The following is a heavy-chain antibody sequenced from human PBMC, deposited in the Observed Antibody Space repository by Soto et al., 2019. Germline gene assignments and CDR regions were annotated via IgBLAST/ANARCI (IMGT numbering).Heavy chain of an antibody. Sequence: GGSLRLSCAASGFTFSSYGMHWVRQAPGKGLEWVAVVSYDGTNKYYADSVKGRFTISRDNSKNTLYLQMNSLRAEDTAMYYCTKESTSSPNDYWGQGTLVTVSS. CDR2: VSYDGTNK. D-gene: IGHD6-6*01. CDR1: GFTFSSYG. V-gene: IGHV3-30*18. J-gene: IGHJ4*02. CDR3: TKESTSSPNDY.